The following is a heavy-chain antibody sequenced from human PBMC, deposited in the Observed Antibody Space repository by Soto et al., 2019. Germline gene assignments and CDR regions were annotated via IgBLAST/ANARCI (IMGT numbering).Heavy chain of an antibody. CDR3: VTDSKYSSGWD. Sequence: SETLSLTCSVSGASISSYYWSWIRQPAGKGLEWIGRIYVSGILNYNPSLKSRVTMSGDTSKNQFSLKLSSVTAADTAVYFCVTDSKYSSGWDWGQGALVTVSS. J-gene: IGHJ4*02. CDR1: GASISSYY. D-gene: IGHD6-19*01. CDR2: IYVSGIL. V-gene: IGHV4-4*07.